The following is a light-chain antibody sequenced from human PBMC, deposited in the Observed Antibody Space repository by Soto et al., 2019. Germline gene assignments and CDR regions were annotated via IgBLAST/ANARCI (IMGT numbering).Light chain of an antibody. V-gene: IGLV3-21*01. CDR3: QVWESSSDHVV. CDR1: NIGSKS. Sequence: SYELTQPPSMSVAPGKTARITCGGNNIGSKSVHWYQQKPGQAPVLVIYYDSDRPSGIPERFSGSNSGNTATLTISRVEARDEADYYCQVWESSSDHVVFGGGTKLTVL. CDR2: YDS. J-gene: IGLJ2*01.